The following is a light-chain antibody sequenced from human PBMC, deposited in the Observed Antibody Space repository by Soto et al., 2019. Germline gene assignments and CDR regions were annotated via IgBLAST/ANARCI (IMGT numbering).Light chain of an antibody. J-gene: IGLJ1*01. CDR3: AAWDDSLNGYV. Sequence: QSVLTQPPSVSAAPGQKVTISCSGSSSNIGGNSVSWYQQLPGTAPKLLIYDDNKRPLGIPDRFSGSKSGTSASLAISGLQSGAEDDYYSAAWDDSLNGYVFGTGTKVTVL. CDR1: SSNIGGNS. CDR2: DDN. V-gene: IGLV1-51*01.